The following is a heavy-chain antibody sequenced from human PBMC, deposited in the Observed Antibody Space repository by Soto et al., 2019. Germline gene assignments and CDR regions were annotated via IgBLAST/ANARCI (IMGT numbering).Heavy chain of an antibody. D-gene: IGHD2-2*01. Sequence: SETLSLTCAVYGESFSGYYWTWIRQPPGKGLELIGEINHTGSTNYNPSLKSRVTISVDTSKNQFSLKLSSVTAADTSVYYCARVYVWNCISTSCPFDYWGQGTLVTVSS. J-gene: IGHJ4*02. CDR3: ARVYVWNCISTSCPFDY. CDR1: GESFSGYY. CDR2: INHTGST. V-gene: IGHV4-34*01.